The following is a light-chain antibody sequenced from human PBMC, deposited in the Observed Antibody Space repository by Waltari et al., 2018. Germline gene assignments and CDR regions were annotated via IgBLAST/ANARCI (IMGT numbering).Light chain of an antibody. CDR2: EVN. CDR3: CSYAGRGTYV. Sequence: QSALTQPASVSGTPGQSITISCTGTTSDVGNYDLVSWYQQYSGKAPKLLICEVNKRPSGLSSRFSGSKSGNTASLTISGLQAEDEADYYCCSYAGRGTYVFGSGTKVTVL. V-gene: IGLV2-23*02. J-gene: IGLJ1*01. CDR1: TSDVGNYDL.